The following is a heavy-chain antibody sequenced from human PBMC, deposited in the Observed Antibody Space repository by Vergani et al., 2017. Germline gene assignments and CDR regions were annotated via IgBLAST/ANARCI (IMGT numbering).Heavy chain of an antibody. CDR3: ARVNTETNGHLYYYYYMDV. CDR2: IDHTGRP. V-gene: IGHV4-34*01. Sequence: QVQLQQWGGGLLKPSETLSLTCVVNGGSFTSYHWTWIRQSPGEGLEWVGDIDHTGRPDYNPSLKSRLTMSVDKSLNHFSLTLNSVTATDTAIYFCARVNTETNGHLYYYYYMDVWGQGTAVTVS. J-gene: IGHJ6*03. CDR1: GGSFTSYH. D-gene: IGHD4-11*01.